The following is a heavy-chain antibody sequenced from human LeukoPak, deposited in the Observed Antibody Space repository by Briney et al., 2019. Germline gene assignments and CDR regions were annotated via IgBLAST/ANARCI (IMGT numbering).Heavy chain of an antibody. V-gene: IGHV4-30-4*08. CDR2: IYYSGST. CDR3: ARVLRSSGWPGLFDY. D-gene: IGHD6-19*01. Sequence: TSQTLSLTCTVSGGSISSGDYYWSWIRQPPGKGLEWIGYIYYSGSTYYNPSLKSRVTISVDTSKNQFSLKLSSVTAADPAVYYCARVLRSSGWPGLFDYWGQGTLVTVSS. J-gene: IGHJ4*02. CDR1: GGSISSGDYY.